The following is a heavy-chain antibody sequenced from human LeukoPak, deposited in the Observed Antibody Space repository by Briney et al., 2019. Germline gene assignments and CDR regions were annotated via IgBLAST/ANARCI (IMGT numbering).Heavy chain of an antibody. V-gene: IGHV4-59*08. J-gene: IGHJ5*02. Sequence: PSETLSLTCTVSGGSISSYYWSWIRQPPGKGLEWIGYIYYSGSTNYNPSLKSRVTISVDTSKNQFSLKLSPVTAADTAVYYCARQSLLNWFDPWGQGTLVTVSS. CDR2: IYYSGST. CDR1: GGSISSYY. CDR3: ARQSLLNWFDP. D-gene: IGHD3-10*01.